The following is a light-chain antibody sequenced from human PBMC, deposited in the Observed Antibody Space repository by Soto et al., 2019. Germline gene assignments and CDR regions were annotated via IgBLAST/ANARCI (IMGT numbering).Light chain of an antibody. CDR1: QGISSY. Sequence: IRMTQSPSSFSASTGDRVTITCRASQGISSYLAWYQQKPGKAPKLLIYAASTLQSGVPSRFSGSGSGTDFTLTISCLQSEDFATYYCQQYYNYPLTFGGGTKVEIK. V-gene: IGKV1-8*01. CDR3: QQYYNYPLT. J-gene: IGKJ4*01. CDR2: AAS.